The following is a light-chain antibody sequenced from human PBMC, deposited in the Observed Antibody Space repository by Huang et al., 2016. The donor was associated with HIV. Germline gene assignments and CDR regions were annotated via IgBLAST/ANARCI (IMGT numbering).Light chain of an antibody. J-gene: IGKJ4*01. V-gene: IGKV3-11*01. CDR2: DVT. CDR3: QQRSKWPLT. CDR1: QSIGTY. Sequence: EIVLTQSPVTLSLSPGDRATLSCRAIQSIGTYLAWYQQKSGQAPRLLIYDVTNRAAGVPARFSASGSETDFTLTIASLDPDDFAIYHCQQRSKWPLTFGGGTKVEIK.